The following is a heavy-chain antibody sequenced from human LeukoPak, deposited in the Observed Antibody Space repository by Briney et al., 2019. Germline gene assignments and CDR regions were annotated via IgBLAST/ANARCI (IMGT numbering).Heavy chain of an antibody. CDR1: GGSISSSSYY. CDR2: IYYSGST. V-gene: IGHV4-39*07. CDR3: ARVTMIGEFDY. J-gene: IGHJ4*02. D-gene: IGHD3-22*01. Sequence: SETLSLTCTVSGGSISSSSYYWGWIRQPPGKGLEGIGSIYYSGSTYYNPSLKSRVTISVDTYKNQFSLKLSSVNAADTAVYYCARVTMIGEFDYWGQGTLVTVSS.